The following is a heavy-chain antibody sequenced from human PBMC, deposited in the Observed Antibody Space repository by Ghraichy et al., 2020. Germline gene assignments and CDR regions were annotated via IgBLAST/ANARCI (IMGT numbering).Heavy chain of an antibody. Sequence: GGSLRLSCAASGLTFCTYVMSWVRQAPGKGLEWLSSISGSSTSTYYAASVKGRFTISRDNSKSTLYLRMRSLRAEDTGVYYCANLTAVTNNFDHWGQGTLVIVSS. J-gene: IGHJ4*02. CDR2: ISGSSTST. V-gene: IGHV3-23*01. CDR1: GLTFCTYV. D-gene: IGHD4-11*01. CDR3: ANLTAVTNNFDH.